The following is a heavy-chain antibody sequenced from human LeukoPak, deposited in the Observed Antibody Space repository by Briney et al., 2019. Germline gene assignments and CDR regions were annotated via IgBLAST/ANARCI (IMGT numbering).Heavy chain of an antibody. CDR1: GFTFSSYP. Sequence: SGGSLRLSCAASGFTFSSYPMNWVRQAPGRGLEWVSYISGSDNTRSYADSVKGRSTISRDNAKSSLSLQINSLRAEDTAVYYCARRAAAGHLDGFDIWGQGTLITVSS. CDR3: ARRAAAGHLDGFDI. D-gene: IGHD6-13*01. CDR2: ISGSDNTR. V-gene: IGHV3-48*03. J-gene: IGHJ3*02.